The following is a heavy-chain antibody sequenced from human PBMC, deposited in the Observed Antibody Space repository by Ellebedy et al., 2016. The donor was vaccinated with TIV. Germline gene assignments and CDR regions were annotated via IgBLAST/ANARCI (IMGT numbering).Heavy chain of an antibody. D-gene: IGHD1-7*01. CDR3: ARRHWNYGGDY. CDR2: IDPSDSYS. Sequence: GESLKISCNASGYTFTTYWIGWVRQMPGKGLEWMGRIDPSDSYSTYSPSFQGQVTISADKSISTAYLQWSSLKASDTAMYYCARRHWNYGGDYWGQGTLVTVSS. CDR1: GYTFTTYW. J-gene: IGHJ4*02. V-gene: IGHV5-10-1*04.